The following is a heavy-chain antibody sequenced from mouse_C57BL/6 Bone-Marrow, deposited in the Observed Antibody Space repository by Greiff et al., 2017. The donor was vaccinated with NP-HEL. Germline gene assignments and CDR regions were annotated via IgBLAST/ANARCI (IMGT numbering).Heavy chain of an antibody. CDR2: INPYNGGT. V-gene: IGHV1-19*01. D-gene: IGHD1-1*01. CDR1: GYTFTDYY. J-gene: IGHJ2*01. Sequence: VQLKESGPVLVKPGASVKMSCKASGYTFTDYYMNWVKQSHGKSLEWIGVINPYNGGTSYNQKFKGKATLTVDKSSSTAYMELNSLTSEDSAVYYCARSRIDYWGQGTTLTVSS. CDR3: ARSRIDY.